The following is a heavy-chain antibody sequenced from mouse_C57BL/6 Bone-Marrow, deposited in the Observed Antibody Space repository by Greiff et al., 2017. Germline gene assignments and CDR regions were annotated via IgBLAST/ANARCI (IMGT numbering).Heavy chain of an antibody. V-gene: IGHV5-12*01. J-gene: IGHJ3*01. Sequence: DVKLVESGGGLVQPGGSLKLSCAASGFTFSDYYMYWVRQTPEKRLEWVAYISNGGGSTYYPDTVKGRFTISRDNAKNTLYLEMSRLKSEDTAMYYCATGVPFAYWGQGTLVTVSA. CDR2: ISNGGGST. CDR3: ATGVPFAY. CDR1: GFTFSDYY.